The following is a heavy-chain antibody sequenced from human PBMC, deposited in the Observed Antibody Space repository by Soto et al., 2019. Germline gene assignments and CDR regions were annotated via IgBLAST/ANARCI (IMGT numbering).Heavy chain of an antibody. CDR3: XXXXXXXXXGXLFDY. CDR2: IIPILGIT. CDR1: GGTFSSYT. V-gene: IGHV1-69*02. J-gene: IGHJ4*02. Sequence: QVQLVQSGAEVKKPGSSVKVSCKASGGTFSSYTISWVRQAPGQGLEWMGRIIPILGITNYAQKFQGRVXXXXXXXXXXXXXXXXXXXXXXXXXXXXXXXXXXXXXGXLFDYWGQGTLVTVSS.